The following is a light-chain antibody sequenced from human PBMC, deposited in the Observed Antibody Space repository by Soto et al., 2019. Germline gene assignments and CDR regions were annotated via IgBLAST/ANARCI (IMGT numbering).Light chain of an antibody. Sequence: EILLTQSPATLSVSPGETATLSCRASQNVLSDLAWYQQKPGRAPRLLVYGATTRATDVPAKFRGRGSGTEFSLPISSLQSEDSATYYCQQYRSWPRTFGQGTKVDIK. J-gene: IGKJ1*01. CDR3: QQYRSWPRT. V-gene: IGKV3-15*01. CDR1: QNVLSD. CDR2: GAT.